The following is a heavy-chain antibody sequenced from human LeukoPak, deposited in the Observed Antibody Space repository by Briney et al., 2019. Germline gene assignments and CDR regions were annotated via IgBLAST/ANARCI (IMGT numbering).Heavy chain of an antibody. D-gene: IGHD5-18*01. V-gene: IGHV3-21*01. CDR1: GFXFRSYE. CDR2: IGSSSTYI. Sequence: GGSLRLSCAASGFXFRSYEVNWVRQAPGKGLEWVSSIGSSSTYIYYADSVKGRFTISRDNAKNSLYLQMNSLRVEDTAVYYCAASTKHTAMVDYWGQGTLVTVSS. CDR3: AASTKHTAMVDY. J-gene: IGHJ4*02.